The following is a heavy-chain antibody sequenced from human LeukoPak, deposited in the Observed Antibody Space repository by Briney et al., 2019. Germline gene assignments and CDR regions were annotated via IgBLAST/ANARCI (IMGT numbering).Heavy chain of an antibody. CDR3: AKAPLGYCSGGSCYFDY. D-gene: IGHD2-15*01. Sequence: GGSLRLSCAASGFTFNNYAMTWVRQAPGKGLEWVSSISDTGAHTFYAESVKGRFTISRDSSQNTLYLQMNSLRAEDTAVYYCAKAPLGYCSGGSCYFDYWGQGTLVTVSS. V-gene: IGHV3-23*01. J-gene: IGHJ4*02. CDR1: GFTFNNYA. CDR2: ISDTGAHT.